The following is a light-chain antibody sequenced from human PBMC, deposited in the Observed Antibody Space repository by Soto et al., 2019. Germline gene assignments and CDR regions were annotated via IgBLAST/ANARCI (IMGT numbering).Light chain of an antibody. CDR1: ESVTNY. Sequence: DIVFTQSPATLSLSPGERGTLSCRASESVTNYLAWYQQKPGQAPRLLVYDVSNRATGTPARFSGGGSGTDFTLTISNLEPEDFAVYYCQQRSDWPWTFGQGTKVDIK. J-gene: IGKJ1*01. CDR2: DVS. V-gene: IGKV3-11*01. CDR3: QQRSDWPWT.